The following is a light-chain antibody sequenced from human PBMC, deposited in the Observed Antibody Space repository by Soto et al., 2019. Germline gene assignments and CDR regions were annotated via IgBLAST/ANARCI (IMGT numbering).Light chain of an antibody. CDR2: STN. Sequence: QAVVTQEPSFSVSPGGTVTLTCGLSSGSVSTSYYPSWYQQNPGQAPRTLIYSTNTRSSGVPDRFSGSILGNKAALTITGAQADDESDYYCVLYMGGGIWVFGGGTKLTVL. V-gene: IGLV8-61*01. CDR3: VLYMGGGIWV. CDR1: SGSVSTSYY. J-gene: IGLJ2*01.